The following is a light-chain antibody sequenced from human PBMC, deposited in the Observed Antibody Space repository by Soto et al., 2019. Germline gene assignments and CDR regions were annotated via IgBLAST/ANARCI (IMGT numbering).Light chain of an antibody. V-gene: IGKV3-20*01. CDR1: QSVSSSY. CDR3: QQYGSSPSIT. CDR2: GAF. J-gene: IGKJ5*01. Sequence: EIVLTQSPGTLSLYPGERATLFCRASQSVSSSYLAWYQQKPGQAPRLLIYGAFNRATGIPDRFSGSGSGTDFTLTISRLESEDFAVYYCQQYGSSPSITFGQGTRLEIK.